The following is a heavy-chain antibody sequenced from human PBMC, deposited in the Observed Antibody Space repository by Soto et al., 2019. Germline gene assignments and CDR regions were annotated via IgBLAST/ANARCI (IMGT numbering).Heavy chain of an antibody. CDR3: AREAGYCSTTSCYRRAFDT. CDR1: GFTFTGHW. J-gene: IGHJ3*02. V-gene: IGHV3-74*01. Sequence: EVQLVESGGDLVQPGGSLILSCAASGFTFTGHWMHWVRQVPGKGLVWVARINTEGDSTNYADSVKGRFTISRDSATNTVYLQMNGLGVDDTSVYFCAREAGYCSTTSCYRRAFDTWGQGTMVTVSS. CDR2: INTEGDST. D-gene: IGHD2-2*01.